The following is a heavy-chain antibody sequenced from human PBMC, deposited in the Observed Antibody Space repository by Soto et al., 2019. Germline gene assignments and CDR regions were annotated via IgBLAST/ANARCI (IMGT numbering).Heavy chain of an antibody. Sequence: EVQLVESGGGLVQPGGSLRLSCAASGFTFSSYSMNWVRQAPGKGLEWVSYISSSSSTIYYADSVKGRFTISRDNAKNSLYRQMTGRRDEATALYSGGRDGGGWGQGTLVTVSS. V-gene: IGHV3-48*02. CDR1: GFTFSSYS. J-gene: IGHJ4*02. CDR3: GRDGGG. CDR2: ISSSSSTI. D-gene: IGHD3-16*01.